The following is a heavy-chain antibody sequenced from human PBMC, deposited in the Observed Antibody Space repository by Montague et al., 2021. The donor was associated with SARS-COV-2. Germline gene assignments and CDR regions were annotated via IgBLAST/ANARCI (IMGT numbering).Heavy chain of an antibody. CDR1: GFTFSDFP. J-gene: IGHJ4*02. CDR3: AGEKVGEGYLDV. D-gene: IGHD3-10*01. CDR2: ISSSSTYI. Sequence: SLRLSCAASGFTFSDFPMSWIRQAPGKGLEWVSYISSSSTYINYADSVKGRFTISRDNAKNSLYLQMNSLRAEDTAVYYCAGEKVGEGYLDVWGQGTRVTVSS. V-gene: IGHV3-11*06.